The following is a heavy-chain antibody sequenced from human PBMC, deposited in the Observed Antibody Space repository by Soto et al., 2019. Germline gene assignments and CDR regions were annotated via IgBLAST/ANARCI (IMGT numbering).Heavy chain of an antibody. D-gene: IGHD2-2*01. Sequence: GGSLRLSCAASGFTFSSYAMAWVRQAPGKGLEWVSGISGSADSTYYADSVKGRFTVSRDISKNTLFLQMNSLRAEDTAVYYCANARGLSPFDFWGQGTLVTVSS. V-gene: IGHV3-23*01. CDR3: ANARGLSPFDF. CDR2: ISGSADST. J-gene: IGHJ4*02. CDR1: GFTFSSYA.